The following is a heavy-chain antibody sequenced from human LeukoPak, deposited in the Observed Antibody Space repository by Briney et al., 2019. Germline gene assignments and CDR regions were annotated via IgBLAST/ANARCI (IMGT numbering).Heavy chain of an antibody. D-gene: IGHD6-13*01. Sequence: SGGSLRLSCAASGFTFSSYSMNWVRQAPGKGLEWVSSISSSSSYIYYADSVKGRFTISRDNAKNSLYLQMDSLRAEDTAVYYCARDLRIADPFDPWGQGTLVTVSS. CDR2: ISSSSSYI. CDR3: ARDLRIADPFDP. J-gene: IGHJ5*02. CDR1: GFTFSSYS. V-gene: IGHV3-21*01.